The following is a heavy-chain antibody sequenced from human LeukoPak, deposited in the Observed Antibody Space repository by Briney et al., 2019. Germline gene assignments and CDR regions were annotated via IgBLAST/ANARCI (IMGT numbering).Heavy chain of an antibody. CDR3: ARLVEMATIMDY. CDR2: IYPGDSDT. V-gene: IGHV5-51*01. CDR1: GYIFTSYW. J-gene: IGHJ4*02. D-gene: IGHD5-24*01. Sequence: GGSLEISCQGSGYIFTSYWIGRVRQLPGKGLEWMGIIYPGDSDTRYSPSFQGQVTISAGKSISTAYLQWSSLKASDTAMYYCARLVEMATIMDYWGQGTLVTVSS.